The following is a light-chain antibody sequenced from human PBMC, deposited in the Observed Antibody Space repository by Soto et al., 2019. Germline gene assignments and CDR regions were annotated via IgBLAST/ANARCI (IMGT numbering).Light chain of an antibody. CDR2: GAS. Sequence: EIVLTQSPYTLSVSPGERATLSCRASQTVGSNLAWYQQKPGQAPRLLIYGASSRATGIPDRFSGSGSGTDFTLTISRLEPEDFGVYYCQQYGSSSRTFGQGTKVDIK. J-gene: IGKJ1*01. V-gene: IGKV3-20*01. CDR3: QQYGSSSRT. CDR1: QTVGSN.